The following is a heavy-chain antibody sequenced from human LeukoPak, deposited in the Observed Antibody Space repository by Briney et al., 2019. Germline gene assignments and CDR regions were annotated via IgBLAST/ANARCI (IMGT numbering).Heavy chain of an antibody. D-gene: IGHD3-10*01. J-gene: IGHJ4*02. CDR3: ARVLRPMASQYYFDY. V-gene: IGHV4-59*01. Sequence: PSETLSLTYTVSGASINTYYWSWIRQPPGKGLEWIGYIYYSGTTSYNPSLKTRVTISIDTSKNQFSLKLSSVTAADTAVYYCARVLRPMASQYYFDYWGQGTLVTVSS. CDR1: GASINTYY. CDR2: IYYSGTT.